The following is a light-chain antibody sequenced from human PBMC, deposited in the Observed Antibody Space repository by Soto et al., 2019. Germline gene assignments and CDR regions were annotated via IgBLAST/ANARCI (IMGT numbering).Light chain of an antibody. V-gene: IGLV1-40*01. CDR1: SSNIGGGYD. CDR3: QSYDSSLSGWV. CDR2: GNS. Sequence: QSVLTQPPSVSGAPGQRVTISCTGSSSNIGGGYDVHWYQQLPGTAPKLLIYGNSNRPSGFPDRFSGSKSGTSASLAITGLQAEDEADYYCQSYDSSLSGWVFGGGTKLTVL. J-gene: IGLJ3*02.